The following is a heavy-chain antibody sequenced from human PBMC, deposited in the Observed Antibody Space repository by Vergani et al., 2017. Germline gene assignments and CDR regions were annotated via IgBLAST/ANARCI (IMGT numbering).Heavy chain of an antibody. Sequence: QVDLQESGPGLVKSSETLSLNCAVSGNSVGSGYYWGWIRQPPGRGLEWIGCVHRNGNTYYTSSLRSRATISRDTSKNQFSLRRTSVTAADTAVYYCARENPYGSAHVDFWGRGVLVTVSA. J-gene: IGHJ4*02. CDR3: ARENPYGSAHVDF. V-gene: IGHV4-38-2*01. D-gene: IGHD3-10*01. CDR2: VHRNGNT. CDR1: GNSVGSGYY.